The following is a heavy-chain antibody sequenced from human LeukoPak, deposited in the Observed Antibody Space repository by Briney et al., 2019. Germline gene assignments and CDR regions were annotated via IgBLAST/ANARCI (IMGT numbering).Heavy chain of an antibody. D-gene: IGHD6-19*01. CDR2: ISGGGDTT. Sequence: PGGSLRLSCAASGFTFSSYVMSWVRQAPGKGLEWVSSISGGGDTTNYADSVKGRFTISRDNSKNTLYLQMNSLRGEDTARYYCAKATIEQWLVKVDSFDSWGQGTLVSVSS. V-gene: IGHV3-23*01. CDR1: GFTFSSYV. CDR3: AKATIEQWLVKVDSFDS. J-gene: IGHJ4*02.